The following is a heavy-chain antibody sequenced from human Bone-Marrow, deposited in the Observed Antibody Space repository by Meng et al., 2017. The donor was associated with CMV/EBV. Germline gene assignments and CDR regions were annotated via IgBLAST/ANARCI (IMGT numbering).Heavy chain of an antibody. CDR3: ARDFWSGAGYYYYGMDV. D-gene: IGHD3-3*01. CDR2: ISYDGRNK. CDR1: GFTFSRYA. Sequence: GESLKISCAASGFTFSRYALHWVRQAPGKGLEWVSLISYDGRNKAYADSVKGRFTISRDKSKNMLYLQMNSLRAEDTAVYYCARDFWSGAGYYYYGMDVWGQGTTATVSS. V-gene: IGHV3-30*04. J-gene: IGHJ6*02.